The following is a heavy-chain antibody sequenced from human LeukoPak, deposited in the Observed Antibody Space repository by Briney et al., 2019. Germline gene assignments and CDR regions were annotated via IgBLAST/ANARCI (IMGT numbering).Heavy chain of an antibody. Sequence: GGSLRLSCEASGFTFSNYGMNWVRQAPGKGLEWVSFTDTSGNYIYYGDSAKGRFTISRDNARNLLFLQMNGLRAEDTAVYYCARGTTILDYWGQGTLVTVSS. CDR3: ARGTTILDY. D-gene: IGHD1-1*01. V-gene: IGHV3-21*01. CDR1: GFTFSNYG. CDR2: TDTSGNYI. J-gene: IGHJ4*02.